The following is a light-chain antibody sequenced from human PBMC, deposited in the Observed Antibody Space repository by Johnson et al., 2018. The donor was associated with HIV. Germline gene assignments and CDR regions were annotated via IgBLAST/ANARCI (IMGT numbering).Light chain of an antibody. CDR3: GTWDTSLSAGV. J-gene: IGLJ1*01. CDR2: END. V-gene: IGLV1-51*02. Sequence: QAVLTQPPSVSAAPGQTVNISCSGNVSNIESYFVSWYQQLPGAAPTLLIYENDKRPSGIPDRFSGSKSGTSATLGITGLQTGDEADYYCGTWDTSLSAGVFVTWSRVTVL. CDR1: VSNIESYF.